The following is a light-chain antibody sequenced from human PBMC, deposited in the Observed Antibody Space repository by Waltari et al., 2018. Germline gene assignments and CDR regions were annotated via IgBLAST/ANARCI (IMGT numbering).Light chain of an antibody. CDR2: EVS. CDR3: SSYVGNNNLI. CDR1: SSAVGGYKY. J-gene: IGLJ2*01. Sequence: QSALTQPPSASGSPGQPGTIPCTGTSSAVGGYKYVSWYQQHPGKAPKLMIYEVSKRPSGVPDRFSGSKSGNTASLTVSGLQAEDEADYYCSSYVGNNNLIFGGGTKLTVL. V-gene: IGLV2-8*01.